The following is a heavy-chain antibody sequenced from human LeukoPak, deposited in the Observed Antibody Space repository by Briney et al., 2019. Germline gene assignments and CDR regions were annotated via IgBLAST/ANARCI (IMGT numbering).Heavy chain of an antibody. CDR3: ARGWNWFDP. CDR1: GGSFSGYY. Sequence: SETLSLTCAVYGGSFSGYYWSWIRQPPGKGLEWIGEINHSGGTNYNPSLKSRVTISVDTSKNQFSLKLSSVTAADTAVYYCARGWNWFDPWGQGTLVTVSS. V-gene: IGHV4-34*01. CDR2: INHSGGT. J-gene: IGHJ5*02.